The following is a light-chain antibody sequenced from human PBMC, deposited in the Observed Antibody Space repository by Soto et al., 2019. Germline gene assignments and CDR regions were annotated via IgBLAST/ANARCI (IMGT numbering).Light chain of an antibody. V-gene: IGLV1-40*01. CDR1: SSNIGAGYD. CDR2: GNS. CDR3: QSYASSLSAVV. J-gene: IGLJ2*01. Sequence: QSVLTQPPSVSGAPGQRVTISCTGSSSNIGAGYDVQWYQQLPGTAPKLLIYGNSNRPSGVPDRFSGSKSGTSASLAITGLQAEDDADYYCQSYASSLSAVVFGGGTKVTVL.